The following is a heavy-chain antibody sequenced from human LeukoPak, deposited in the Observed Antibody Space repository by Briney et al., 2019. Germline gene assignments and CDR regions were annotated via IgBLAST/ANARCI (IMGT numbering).Heavy chain of an antibody. CDR2: IIPIFGTA. CDR1: GGTFSSYA. Sequence: VASVKVSCKASGGTFSSYAISWVRQAPGQGLEWMGGIIPIFGTANYAQKFQGRVTITTDESTSTAYMELSSLRSEDTAVYYCARALGEGGYYFDYWGQGTLVTVSS. CDR3: ARALGEGGYYFDY. J-gene: IGHJ4*02. V-gene: IGHV1-69*05. D-gene: IGHD3-16*01.